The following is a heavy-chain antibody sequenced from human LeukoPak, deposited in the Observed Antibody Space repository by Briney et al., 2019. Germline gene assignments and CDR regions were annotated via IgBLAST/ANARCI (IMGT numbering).Heavy chain of an antibody. V-gene: IGHV3-66*01. D-gene: IGHD2-15*01. CDR3: ARAFLVGYSPEQYFDY. Sequence: PGGSLRLSCAASEFSVGSNYMTWVRQAPGKGLEWVSLIYSGGSMYYADSVKGRFTISRDNSKNTLYLQMNSLRAEDTAVYYCARAFLVGYSPEQYFDYWGQGALVTVSS. CDR1: EFSVGSNY. J-gene: IGHJ4*02. CDR2: IYSGGSM.